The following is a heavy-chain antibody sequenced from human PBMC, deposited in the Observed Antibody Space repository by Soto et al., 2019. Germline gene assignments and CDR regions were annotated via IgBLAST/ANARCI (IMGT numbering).Heavy chain of an antibody. J-gene: IGHJ6*02. V-gene: IGHV3-21*01. CDR1: GFSFSNYT. CDR3: VREGGYCSSSSCYLYYYYSGMDV. Sequence: GGSLRLSCAASGFSFSNYTMNWVRQAPGKGLEWVSSISSSNYIYYADSVKGRFTISRDNAKNSLYLQMSSLRAEDTAVYYCVREGGYCSSSSCYLYYYYSGMDVWGQGTTVTVSS. CDR2: ISSSNYI. D-gene: IGHD2-2*01.